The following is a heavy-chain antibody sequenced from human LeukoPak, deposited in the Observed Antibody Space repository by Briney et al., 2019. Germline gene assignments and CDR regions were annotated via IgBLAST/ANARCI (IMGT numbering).Heavy chain of an antibody. Sequence: APVKVSCMASGYTFTSYGISWVRQAPGQGLEWMGWISAYNGNTNYAQKLQGRVTMTTDTSTSTAYMELRSLRSDDTAVYYCARDDYGSGSYAPPGVDYWGQGTLVTVSS. CDR1: GYTFTSYG. V-gene: IGHV1-18*04. D-gene: IGHD3-10*01. CDR2: ISAYNGNT. J-gene: IGHJ4*02. CDR3: ARDDYGSGSYAPPGVDY.